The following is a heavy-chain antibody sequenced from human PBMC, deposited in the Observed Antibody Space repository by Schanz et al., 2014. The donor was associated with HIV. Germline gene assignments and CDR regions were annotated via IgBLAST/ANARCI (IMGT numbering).Heavy chain of an antibody. D-gene: IGHD1-1*01. J-gene: IGHJ4*02. V-gene: IGHV3-30-3*01. CDR3: ARVKDTNDPYYFDY. CDR2: ISYDGSNK. Sequence: QVQLVESGGGVVQPGRSLRLSCAASGFTFSSYAMHWVRQAPGKGLEWVAVISYDGSNKYYADSVKGRFTISRDNSKNRLYLQMNRMRTEDTAMYYCARVKDTNDPYYFDYWGQGTLVTVSS. CDR1: GFTFSSYA.